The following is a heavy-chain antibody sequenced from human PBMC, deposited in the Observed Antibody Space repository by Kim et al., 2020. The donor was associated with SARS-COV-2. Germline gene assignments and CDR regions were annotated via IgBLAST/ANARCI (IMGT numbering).Heavy chain of an antibody. V-gene: IGHV4-39*02. Sequence: PSLKSRVTISVDTSKNPFSLKLSSVAAADTAVYYCARDQVAGTGSFDYWGQGTLVTVSS. J-gene: IGHJ4*02. D-gene: IGHD6-19*01. CDR3: ARDQVAGTGSFDY.